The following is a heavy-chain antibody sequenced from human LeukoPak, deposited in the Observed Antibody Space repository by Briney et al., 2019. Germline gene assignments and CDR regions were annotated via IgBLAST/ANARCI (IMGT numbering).Heavy chain of an antibody. CDR1: GFXFSXXX. V-gene: IGHV3-21*01. CDR3: AALWFDP. Sequence: GGSLRLSCAASGFXFSXXXXXWVXXXPXKGLEWVSSISSSTIYIYYADSVKGRFTISRDNTKNALYLQMNSLRAEDTAVYYCAALWFDPWGQGTLVTVPS. CDR2: ISSSTIYI. J-gene: IGHJ5*02.